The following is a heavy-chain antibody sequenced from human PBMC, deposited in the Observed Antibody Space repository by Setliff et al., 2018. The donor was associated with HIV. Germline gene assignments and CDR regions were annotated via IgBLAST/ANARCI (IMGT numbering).Heavy chain of an antibody. CDR2: IYSTGST. D-gene: IGHD5-18*01. V-gene: IGHV4-61*10. Sequence: PSETLSLTCTFSGDSISSGNYYWSWIRQPAGKGLGWIGRIYSTGSTNYNPSLKSRITISIDTSKSQFSLKLTSVAAADTAVYYCARDSGGYNYGFAVGSFDYWGQGALVTVSS. CDR1: GDSISSGNYY. CDR3: ARDSGGYNYGFAVGSFDY. J-gene: IGHJ4*02.